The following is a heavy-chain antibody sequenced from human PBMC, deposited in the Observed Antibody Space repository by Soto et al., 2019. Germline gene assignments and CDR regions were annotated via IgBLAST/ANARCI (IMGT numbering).Heavy chain of an antibody. Sequence: GGSLRLSCAASGFTFSSYSMNWVRQAPGKGLEWVSSISSSSSYIYYADSVKGRFTISRDNAKNSLYLQMNSLRAEDTAVYYCARVGATYYYGSGSYYTDYYYYMDVWGKGTTGTVSS. V-gene: IGHV3-21*01. CDR1: GFTFSSYS. CDR3: ARVGATYYYGSGSYYTDYYYYMDV. D-gene: IGHD3-10*01. CDR2: ISSSSSYI. J-gene: IGHJ6*03.